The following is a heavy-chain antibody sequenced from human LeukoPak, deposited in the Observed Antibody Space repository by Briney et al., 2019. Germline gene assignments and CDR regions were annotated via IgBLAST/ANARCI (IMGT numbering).Heavy chain of an antibody. J-gene: IGHJ2*01. CDR1: GDSVSRSDSY. CDR3: ARDVEMATADWYFDL. D-gene: IGHD5-24*01. V-gene: IGHV4-39*02. Sequence: SETLSLTCTIFGDSVSRSDSYWDWIRQPPGKGLEWIGTIYYSGRTYYSPSLKSRVTLSVDMSNNQFSLTLSSVTAADTAVYYCARDVEMATADWYFDLWGRGTLVTVSS. CDR2: IYYSGRT.